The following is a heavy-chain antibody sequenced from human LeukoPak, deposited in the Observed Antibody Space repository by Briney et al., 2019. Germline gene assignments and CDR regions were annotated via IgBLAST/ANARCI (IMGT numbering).Heavy chain of an antibody. CDR3: ARGRVRYSGYDTWPYYYYMDV. V-gene: IGHV1-8*03. D-gene: IGHD5-12*01. CDR2: MNPNSGNT. CDR1: GYTFTSYD. Sequence: ASVTVSFKASGYTFTSYDINWVRQATGQGLEWMGWMNPNSGNTGYAQKFQGRVTITRNTSISTAYMELSSLRSEDTAVYYCARGRVRYSGYDTWPYYYYMDVWGKGTTVTVSS. J-gene: IGHJ6*03.